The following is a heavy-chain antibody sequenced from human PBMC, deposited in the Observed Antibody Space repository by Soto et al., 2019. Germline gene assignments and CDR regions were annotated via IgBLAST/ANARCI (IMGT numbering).Heavy chain of an antibody. CDR1: GFTFSSYG. CDR3: AKDRLSRTDCPNGVCYTAGDY. V-gene: IGHV3-30*18. D-gene: IGHD2-8*01. CDR2: MSYDGSNK. J-gene: IGHJ4*02. Sequence: GGSLRLSCAASGFTFSSYGMHWVRQAPGKGLEWVAVMSYDGSNKYYADPVKGRFTISRDNSKNTLYLQMNSLRAEDTAVYYCAKDRLSRTDCPNGVCYTAGDYWGQGTLVTVSS.